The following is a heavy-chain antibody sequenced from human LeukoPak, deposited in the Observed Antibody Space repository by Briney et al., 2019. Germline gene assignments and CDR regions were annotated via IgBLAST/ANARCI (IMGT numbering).Heavy chain of an antibody. CDR2: INHRERS. D-gene: IGHD1-26*01. J-gene: IGHJ3*02. Sequence: SETLSLTCAVTGGSFSGFYGSCLRQPPGKGLEWIGEINHRERSTYNPSLESRVSISVDTSKNQFSLTLSSVTAADTSVYYCARQLYWDGIDIWGQGTMVIVSS. CDR1: GGSFSGFY. V-gene: IGHV4-34*01. CDR3: ARQLYWDGIDI.